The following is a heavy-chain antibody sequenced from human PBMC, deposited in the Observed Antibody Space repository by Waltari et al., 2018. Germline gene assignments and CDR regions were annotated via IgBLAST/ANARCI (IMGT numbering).Heavy chain of an antibody. Sequence: QVQLVESGGGVVQPGRSLRLSCAASGFTFSSYAMHWVRQAPGKGLEWVAVISYDGSNKYYADSVKGRFTISRDNSKNTLYLQMNSLRAEDTAVYYCARQFHGTVTGHRLYYYGMDVWGQGTTVTVSS. CDR3: ARQFHGTVTGHRLYYYGMDV. J-gene: IGHJ6*02. V-gene: IGHV3-30-3*01. CDR2: ISYDGSNK. D-gene: IGHD4-17*01. CDR1: GFTFSSYA.